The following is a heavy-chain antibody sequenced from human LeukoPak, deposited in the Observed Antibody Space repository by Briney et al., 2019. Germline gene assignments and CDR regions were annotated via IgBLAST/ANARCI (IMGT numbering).Heavy chain of an antibody. Sequence: GGSLRLSCAASGFTFSSYGMTWVRQAPGKGLEWVSYISSSSSTIYYADSVKGRFTISRDNAKNSLYLQLNSLRAEDTAVYYCAELGITMIGGVWGKGTTVTVSS. CDR3: AELGITMIGGV. CDR2: ISSSSSTI. CDR1: GFTFSSYG. J-gene: IGHJ6*04. V-gene: IGHV3-48*01. D-gene: IGHD3-10*02.